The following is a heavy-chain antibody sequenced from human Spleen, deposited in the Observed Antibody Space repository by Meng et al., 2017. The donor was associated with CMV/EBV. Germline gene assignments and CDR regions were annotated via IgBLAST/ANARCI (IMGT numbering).Heavy chain of an antibody. D-gene: IGHD3-22*01. J-gene: IGHJ4*02. V-gene: IGHV4-39*07. Sequence: SETLSLTCTVSGGSISSSSYYWGWIRQSPGEGLEWIGSIHYGGSGYYNPSLRSRVTVSVDPSKNQFSLKMSSVTAADMAVYYCARDNRIIMGVVLTNYFDYWGQGTLVTVSS. CDR2: IHYGGSG. CDR1: GGSISSSSYY. CDR3: ARDNRIIMGVVLTNYFDY.